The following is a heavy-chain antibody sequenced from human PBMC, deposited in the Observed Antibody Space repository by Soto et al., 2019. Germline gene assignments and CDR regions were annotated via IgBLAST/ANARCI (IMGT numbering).Heavy chain of an antibody. CDR1: GYTFTSYA. Sequence: ASVKVSCKASGYTFTSYAMHWVRQAPGQRLEWMGWINAGNGNTKYSQKFQGRVTITRDTSASTAYMELSSLRSEDTAVYYCARVPVKILGGPDYYYGMDVWGQGTTVTVSS. CDR3: ARVPVKILGGPDYYYGMDV. V-gene: IGHV1-3*01. J-gene: IGHJ6*02. CDR2: INAGNGNT. D-gene: IGHD3-3*01.